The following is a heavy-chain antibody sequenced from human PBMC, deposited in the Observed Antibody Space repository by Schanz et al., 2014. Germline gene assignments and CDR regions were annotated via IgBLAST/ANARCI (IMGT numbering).Heavy chain of an antibody. CDR3: ARDLIAAAESWFDP. J-gene: IGHJ5*02. V-gene: IGHV1-3*01. Sequence: QVQLVQSGAEVKKPGASVRLSCEASGYTFTSYDINWVRQAPGQSLEWLGWINPANGNTHYSPRLNGRVSISSDTAASTVYLHFSSLKSDDTAVYYCARDLIAAAESWFDPWGQGTPITVSS. CDR2: INPANGNT. CDR1: GYTFTSYD. D-gene: IGHD6-13*01.